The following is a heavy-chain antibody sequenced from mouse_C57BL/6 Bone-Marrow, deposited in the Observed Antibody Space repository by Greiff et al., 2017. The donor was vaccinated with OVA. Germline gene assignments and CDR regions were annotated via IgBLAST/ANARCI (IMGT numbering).Heavy chain of an antibody. D-gene: IGHD2-3*01. J-gene: IGHJ2*01. Sequence: DVQLVESGPGLVKPSQSLSLTCSVTGYSITSGYYWNWIRQFPGNKLEWMGYISYDGSNNYNPSLKNRISITRDTSKNQFFLKLNSVTTEDTATYYCARGGADGYYDFDYWGQGTTLTVSS. CDR2: ISYDGSN. CDR1: GYSITSGYY. V-gene: IGHV3-6*01. CDR3: ARGGADGYYDFDY.